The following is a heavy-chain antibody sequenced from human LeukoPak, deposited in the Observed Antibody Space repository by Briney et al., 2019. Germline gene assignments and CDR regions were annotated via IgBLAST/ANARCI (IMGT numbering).Heavy chain of an antibody. D-gene: IGHD3-16*02. Sequence: PSETLSLTCTVSGGSISSGGYYWSWIRQHPGKGLEWIGCIYYSGSTYYNPSLKSRVTISVDTSKNQFSLKLSSMTAADTAVYYCARRVKSDYVWGSYRPPLSYFDYWGQGTLVTVSS. CDR2: IYYSGST. J-gene: IGHJ4*02. CDR1: GGSISSGGYY. CDR3: ARRVKSDYVWGSYRPPLSYFDY. V-gene: IGHV4-31*03.